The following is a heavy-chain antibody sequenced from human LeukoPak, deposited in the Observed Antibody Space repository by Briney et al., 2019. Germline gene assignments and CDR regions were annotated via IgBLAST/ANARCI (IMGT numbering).Heavy chain of an antibody. CDR2: IRYDGSNK. CDR3: ARVRKGFGEFSYYYYMDV. CDR1: GFTFSSYG. V-gene: IGHV3-30*02. D-gene: IGHD3-10*01. J-gene: IGHJ6*03. Sequence: GGSLRLSCAASGFTFSSYGMHWVRQAPGKGLEWVAFIRYDGSNKYYADSVKGRFTISRDNSKNTLYLQMNSLRAEDTAVYYCARVRKGFGEFSYYYYMDVWGKGTTVTISS.